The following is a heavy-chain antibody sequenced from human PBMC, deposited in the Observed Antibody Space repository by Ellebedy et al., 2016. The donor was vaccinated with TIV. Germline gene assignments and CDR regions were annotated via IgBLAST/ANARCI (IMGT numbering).Heavy chain of an antibody. J-gene: IGHJ4*02. V-gene: IGHV1-2*02. CDR2: INPNNGDT. Sequence: AASVKVSCKASGYTFAGYYMHWVRQAPGQGLEWMGWINPNNGDTNYAQKFQGRVTMTRDTSITTAYLDLSRLTSDDTAVYHCSRGGDYSQYYFHSWGQGTLVTVSS. D-gene: IGHD3-10*01. CDR1: GYTFAGYY. CDR3: SRGGDYSQYYFHS.